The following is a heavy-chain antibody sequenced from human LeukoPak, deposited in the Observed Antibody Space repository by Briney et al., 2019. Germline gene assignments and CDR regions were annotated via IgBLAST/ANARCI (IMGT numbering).Heavy chain of an antibody. CDR2: ISSNGGST. J-gene: IGHJ4*02. V-gene: IGHV3-64*01. Sequence: PGGSLRLSCAASGFTFSSYAMHWVRQAPGKGLEYVSAISSNGGSTYYANSVKGRFTISRDNSKNTLYLQMGSLRAEDMAVYYCARNVPYSSGWYHFDYWGQGTLVTVSS. D-gene: IGHD6-19*01. CDR1: GFTFSSYA. CDR3: ARNVPYSSGWYHFDY.